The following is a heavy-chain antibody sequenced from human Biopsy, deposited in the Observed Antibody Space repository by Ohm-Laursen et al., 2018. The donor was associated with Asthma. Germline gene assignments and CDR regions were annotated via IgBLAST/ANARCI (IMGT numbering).Heavy chain of an antibody. CDR3: AKSADYYDGTDYLDF. CDR2: ISWNSGNM. V-gene: IGHV3-9*01. Sequence: SLRLSCSASGFSFDDCAMHWVRQAPGKGLEWVSSISWNSGNMDYADSVKGRFTISRDNAKNSLYLQMQSLRPEDTAFYYCAKSADYYDGTDYLDFWGRGTLVTVSS. J-gene: IGHJ4*01. CDR1: GFSFDDCA. D-gene: IGHD3-22*01.